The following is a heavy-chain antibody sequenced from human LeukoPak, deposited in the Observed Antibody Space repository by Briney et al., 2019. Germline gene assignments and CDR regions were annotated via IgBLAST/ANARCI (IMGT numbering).Heavy chain of an antibody. V-gene: IGHV4-4*07. J-gene: IGHJ4*02. D-gene: IGHD6-19*01. CDR3: AREGQWLTQTDY. CDR2: IYTSGST. CDR1: GGSISSYY. Sequence: SETLSLTCTVSGGSISSYYWSWIRQPAGEGLEWIGRIYTSGSTNYNPSLKSRVTMSVDTSKNQFSLKLSSVTAADTAVYYCAREGQWLTQTDYWGQGTLVTVSS.